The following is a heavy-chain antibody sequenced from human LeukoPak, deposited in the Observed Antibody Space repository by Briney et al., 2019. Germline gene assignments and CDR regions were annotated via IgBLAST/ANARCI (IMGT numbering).Heavy chain of an antibody. D-gene: IGHD5-24*01. CDR1: GFTFSSYG. Sequence: GGSLRLSCAASGFTFSSYGMHWVRKAPGKGLEWVAVISYDGSNKYYADSVKGRFTISRDNSKNTLYLQMNSLRAEDTAVYYCARFEDGYADYWGQGTLVTVSS. CDR2: ISYDGSNK. J-gene: IGHJ4*02. V-gene: IGHV3-30*03. CDR3: ARFEDGYADY.